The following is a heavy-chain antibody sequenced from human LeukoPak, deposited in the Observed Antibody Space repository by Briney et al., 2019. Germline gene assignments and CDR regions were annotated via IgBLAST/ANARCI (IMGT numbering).Heavy chain of an antibody. CDR1: GYTFTGYY. V-gene: IGHV1-2*02. J-gene: IGHJ5*02. Sequence: ASVTVSCKASGYTFTGYYMHWVRQAPGQGLEWMGWINPNSGGTNYAQKFQGRVPMTRDTSISPAYMELSRLRSDDTAVYCCARGPLQELTFDPWGQGTLVTVSS. D-gene: IGHD1-7*01. CDR3: ARGPLQELTFDP. CDR2: INPNSGGT.